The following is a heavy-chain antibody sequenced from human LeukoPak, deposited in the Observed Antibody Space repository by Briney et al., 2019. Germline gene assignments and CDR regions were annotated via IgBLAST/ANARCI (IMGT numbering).Heavy chain of an antibody. Sequence: GGSLRLSCAASGFAFNNDAMTWVRQPPGKGLEWVSTIVGDSTIEYYADSVKGRFTISSDDSKTMLFLHMNSLRAEDTAIYYCARQPYFYYYLDVWGKGTTVTVTS. V-gene: IGHV3-23*01. D-gene: IGHD5-18*01. J-gene: IGHJ6*03. CDR3: ARQPYFYYYLDV. CDR1: GFAFNNDA. CDR2: IVGDSTIE.